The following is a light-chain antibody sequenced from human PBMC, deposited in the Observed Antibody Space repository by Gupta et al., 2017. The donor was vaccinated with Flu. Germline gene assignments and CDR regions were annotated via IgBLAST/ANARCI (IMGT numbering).Light chain of an antibody. V-gene: IGLV3-21*02. J-gene: IGLJ3*02. CDR2: DNS. CDR3: QIWHISSDHLRV. CDR1: NVGTTS. Sequence: SYVLTQPPSVSVAPGQAAEITCGGDNVGTTSVHWYQQKPGQAPVLVVYDNSDRPSWIPELFSGSNSGDTATLTISKVEAGDEAEYFCQIWHISSDHLRVFGGGTKLTVL.